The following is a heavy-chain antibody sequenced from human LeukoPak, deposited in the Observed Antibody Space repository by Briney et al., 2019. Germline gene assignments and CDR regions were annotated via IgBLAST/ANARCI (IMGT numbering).Heavy chain of an antibody. Sequence: PSETLSLTCTVSGGSISSSSYYWGWIRQPPGKGLGWIGSIYHSGSTYYNPSLKSRVTISVDTSKNQFSLKLSSVTAADTAVYYCARQGYSSSWYYFDYWGQGTLVTVSS. J-gene: IGHJ4*02. CDR1: GGSISSSSYY. V-gene: IGHV4-39*01. CDR2: IYHSGST. D-gene: IGHD6-13*01. CDR3: ARQGYSSSWYYFDY.